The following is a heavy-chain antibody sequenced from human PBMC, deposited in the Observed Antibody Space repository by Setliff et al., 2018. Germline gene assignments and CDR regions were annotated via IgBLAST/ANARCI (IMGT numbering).Heavy chain of an antibody. CDR2: IYYSGST. V-gene: IGHV4-39*07. Sequence: SETLSLTCTVSGGSISRSSYNWGWIRQPPGKGLEWIGSIYYSGSTNYNPSLKSRVTISVDTSKNQFSLKLSSVTAADTAVYYCAREQSNYDFWSGYYGSYYYYMDVWGKGTTVTVSS. CDR1: GGSISRSSYN. CDR3: AREQSNYDFWSGYYGSYYYYMDV. J-gene: IGHJ6*03. D-gene: IGHD3-3*01.